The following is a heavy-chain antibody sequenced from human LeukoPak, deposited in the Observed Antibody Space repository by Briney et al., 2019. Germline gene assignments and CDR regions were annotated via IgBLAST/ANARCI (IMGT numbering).Heavy chain of an antibody. CDR3: ARRGYDSSGYYDPHYYYYMDV. CDR2: IYTSGST. V-gene: IGHV4-4*09. Sequence: KPSETLSLTCTVSGGSISSYYWSWIRQPPGKGLEWIGYIYTSGSTNYNPSLKSRVTISVDTSKNQFSLKLSSVTAADTAVYYSARRGYDSSGYYDPHYYYYMDVWGKGTTVTVSS. J-gene: IGHJ6*03. D-gene: IGHD3-22*01. CDR1: GGSISSYY.